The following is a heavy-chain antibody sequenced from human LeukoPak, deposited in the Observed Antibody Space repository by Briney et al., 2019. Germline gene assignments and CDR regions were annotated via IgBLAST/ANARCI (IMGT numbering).Heavy chain of an antibody. V-gene: IGHV1-69*04. CDR2: IIPILGIA. Sequence: SVKVSCKASGGTFSSYAISWVRQAPGQGLEWMGRIIPILGIANYAQKFQGRVTITADKSTSTAYMELSSLRSEDTAAYYCARGYSGYEALGYYYGMDVWGQGTTVTVSS. J-gene: IGHJ6*02. D-gene: IGHD5-12*01. CDR3: ARGYSGYEALGYYYGMDV. CDR1: GGTFSSYA.